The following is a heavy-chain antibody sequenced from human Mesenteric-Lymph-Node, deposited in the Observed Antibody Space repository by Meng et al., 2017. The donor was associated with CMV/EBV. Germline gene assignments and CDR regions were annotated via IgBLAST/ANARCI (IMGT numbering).Heavy chain of an antibody. Sequence: SETLSLTCTVSGGSFSNTDYYWGWIRQPPGKALEWIGNIGYSGSTYYNPSLKSRVTISVDTSKNQFSLKLTSVTAADTAVCYCVRVPPIQAGNTNWFDPWGQGTLVTVSS. CDR1: GGSFSNTDYY. CDR3: VRVPPIQAGNTNWFDP. CDR2: IGYSGST. J-gene: IGHJ5*02. V-gene: IGHV4-39*07. D-gene: IGHD1-7*01.